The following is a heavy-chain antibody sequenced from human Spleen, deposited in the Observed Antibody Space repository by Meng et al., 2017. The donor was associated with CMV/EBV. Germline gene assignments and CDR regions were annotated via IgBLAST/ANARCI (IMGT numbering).Heavy chain of an antibody. D-gene: IGHD3-16*01. CDR2: IIPILDIV. J-gene: IGHJ6*02. CDR3: ATERGGDGMDV. Sequence: SVKVSCKASGGTFSNYAISWVRQAPGQGLEWVGGIIPILDIVNYAQKFQGRVTITTDESTSTAYMELSSLRSEDTAVYYCATERGGDGMDVWGQGTTVTVSS. V-gene: IGHV1-69*10. CDR1: GGTFSNYA.